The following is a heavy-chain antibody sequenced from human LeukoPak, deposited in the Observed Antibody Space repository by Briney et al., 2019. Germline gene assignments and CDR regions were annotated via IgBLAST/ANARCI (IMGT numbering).Heavy chain of an antibody. Sequence: SETLSLTCTVSGGSISSSSYYWGWIRQPPGKGLEWIGSIYYSGSTYYNPSLKSRVTISVDTSKNQFSLKLSSVTAADTAVYYCTAWYGGNSLDYWGQGTLVTVSS. V-gene: IGHV4-39*07. CDR3: TAWYGGNSLDY. CDR2: IYYSGST. J-gene: IGHJ4*02. D-gene: IGHD4-23*01. CDR1: GGSISSSSYY.